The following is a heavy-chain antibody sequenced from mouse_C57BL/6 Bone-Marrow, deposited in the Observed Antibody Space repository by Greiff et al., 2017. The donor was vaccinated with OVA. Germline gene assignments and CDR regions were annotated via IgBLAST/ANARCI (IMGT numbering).Heavy chain of an antibody. D-gene: IGHD2-12*01. CDR3: ARLIRRAWFAY. J-gene: IGHJ3*01. CDR2: INPSSGYT. V-gene: IGHV1-4*01. CDR1: GYTFTSYT. Sequence: QVQLQQSGAELARPGASVKMSCKASGYTFTSYTMHWVKQRPGQGLEWIGYINPSSGYTKYNQKFKDKATLTADKSSSTAYMQLSSLTSEDSAVYYCARLIRRAWFAYWGQGTLVTVSA.